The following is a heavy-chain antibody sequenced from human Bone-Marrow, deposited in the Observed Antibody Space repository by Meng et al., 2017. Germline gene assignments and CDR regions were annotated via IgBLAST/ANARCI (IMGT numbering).Heavy chain of an antibody. CDR2: INHSGST. CDR1: GGSFSGYY. Sequence: QVQLQQWGAGLLKPSETLSLTCAGYGGSFSGYYWSWIRQPPGKGLEWIGEINHSGSTNYTPSLKSRVTISVDTSKNQFSLKLSSVTAADTAVYYCARGSGSPEYCSSTSCYSGGWFDPWGQGTLVTVSS. D-gene: IGHD2-2*02. CDR3: ARGSGSPEYCSSTSCYSGGWFDP. J-gene: IGHJ5*02. V-gene: IGHV4-34*01.